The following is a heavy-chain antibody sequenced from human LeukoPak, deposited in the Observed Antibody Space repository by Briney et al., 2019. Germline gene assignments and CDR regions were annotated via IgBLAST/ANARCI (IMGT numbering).Heavy chain of an antibody. J-gene: IGHJ6*02. CDR2: IYYTGST. CDR1: GDSISQYY. Sequence: SETLSLTCTVSGDSISQYYWSWIRQPPGKGLEWIGYIYYTGSTNYNPSLKSRVTISLDTSKNQFSLKLSSVTAADTAVYYCVRGANYYYYYGIDIWGQGTTVTVSS. CDR3: VRGANYYYYYGIDI. V-gene: IGHV4-59*01.